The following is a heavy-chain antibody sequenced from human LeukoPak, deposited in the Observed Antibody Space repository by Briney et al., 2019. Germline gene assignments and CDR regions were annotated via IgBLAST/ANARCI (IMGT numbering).Heavy chain of an antibody. Sequence: GGSLRLSCGASGFIFHNSHMTWVRQAPGKGLEWVGRIMSNPSGGTADYGAAVKGRFTISKDDSINMLYLHLTSVRADDTAVYYGTTLSYDVHFWGRGTLDTVSS. CDR2: IMSNPSGGTA. CDR3: TTLSYDVHF. CDR1: GFIFHNSH. J-gene: IGHJ4*02. V-gene: IGHV3-15*01. D-gene: IGHD3-3*01.